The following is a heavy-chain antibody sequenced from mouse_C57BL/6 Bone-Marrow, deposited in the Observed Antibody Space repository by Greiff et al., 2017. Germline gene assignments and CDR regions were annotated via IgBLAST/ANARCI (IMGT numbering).Heavy chain of an antibody. V-gene: IGHV5-9-1*02. CDR1: GFTFSSYA. CDR2: ISSGGDYT. Sequence: EVMLVESGEGLVKPGGSLKLSCAASGFTFSSYAMSWVRQTPEKRLEWVAYISSGGDYTYYEDTVKGRFTISSDNARNTLYLQMSSLKSEDTAMYYCTRDPQCITGYCDVWGTGTTVTVSS. D-gene: IGHD1-1*01. CDR3: TRDPQCITGYCDV. J-gene: IGHJ1*03.